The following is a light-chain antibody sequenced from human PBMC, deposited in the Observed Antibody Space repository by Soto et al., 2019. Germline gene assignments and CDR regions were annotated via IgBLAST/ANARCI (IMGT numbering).Light chain of an antibody. J-gene: IGKJ5*01. CDR1: QDITNY. CDR2: DAS. CDR3: QQYYSYPLT. Sequence: DIQMTQSPSSLSASVGDRVTITCQASQDITNYLNWYQQKPGKAPKLLIYDASNLETGVPSRFSGSGSGTDFPFTISSLQPEDFATYYCQQYYSYPLTFGQGTRLEIK. V-gene: IGKV1-33*01.